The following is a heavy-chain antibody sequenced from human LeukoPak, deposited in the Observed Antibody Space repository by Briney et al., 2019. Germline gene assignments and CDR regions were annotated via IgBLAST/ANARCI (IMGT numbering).Heavy chain of an antibody. Sequence: PSETLSLTCTVSGGSVSSNSDYWSWIRQPPGKGLEWIGYIYHSGPTNYNPSLKSRVSISIDTSKNEFSLKLNSVTAADTAVYYCAGVLFYPYYSFDYWGQGALVTVSS. D-gene: IGHD1-26*01. CDR2: IYHSGPT. CDR3: AGVLFYPYYSFDY. CDR1: GGSVSSNSDY. V-gene: IGHV4-61*01. J-gene: IGHJ4*02.